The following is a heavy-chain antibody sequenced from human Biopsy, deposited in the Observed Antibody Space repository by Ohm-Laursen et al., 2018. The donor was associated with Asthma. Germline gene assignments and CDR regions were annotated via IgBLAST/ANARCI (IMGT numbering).Heavy chain of an antibody. CDR1: GFTFSSYG. V-gene: IGHV3-30*03. CDR3: ARGDSSGWSHYYFDY. Sequence: SLRLSCTASGFTFSSYGMHWVRQAPGKGLEWVAVISYDGSNKYYADSVKGRFTISRDKSENTLYLQMNSLTAEDTAVYYCARGDSSGWSHYYFDYWGQGTLVTVSS. CDR2: ISYDGSNK. D-gene: IGHD6-19*01. J-gene: IGHJ4*02.